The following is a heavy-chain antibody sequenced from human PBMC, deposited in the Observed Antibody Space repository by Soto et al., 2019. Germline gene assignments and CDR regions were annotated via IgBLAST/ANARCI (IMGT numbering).Heavy chain of an antibody. CDR1: GFRFTSYD. Sequence: ASVKVSCKASGFRFTSYDINWVRQATGQGREWMGWINPNSGGTNYAQKFQGRVTMTRDTSISTAYMELSRLRSDDTAVYYCARSGCSSTSCHRGFDPWGQGTLVTVSS. V-gene: IGHV1-2*02. D-gene: IGHD2-2*01. J-gene: IGHJ5*02. CDR2: INPNSGGT. CDR3: ARSGCSSTSCHRGFDP.